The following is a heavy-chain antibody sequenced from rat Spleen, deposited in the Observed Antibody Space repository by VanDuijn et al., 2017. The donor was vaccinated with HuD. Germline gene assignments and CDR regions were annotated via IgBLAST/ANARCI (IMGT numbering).Heavy chain of an antibody. J-gene: IGHJ2*01. CDR2: ISYGDSSGHSGT. CDR3: AKTGQLRHFDY. CDR1: GFTFSDYG. Sequence: EVQLVESDGGLVQPGRSLKLSCAASGFTFSDYGVAWVRQAPTTGLEWVATISYGDSSGHSGTYYRDSVKGRFTISRDNAENTVYLQMNSLRSEDTATYYCAKTGQLRHFDYWGQGVMVTVSS. D-gene: IGHD1-10*01. V-gene: IGHV5-29*01.